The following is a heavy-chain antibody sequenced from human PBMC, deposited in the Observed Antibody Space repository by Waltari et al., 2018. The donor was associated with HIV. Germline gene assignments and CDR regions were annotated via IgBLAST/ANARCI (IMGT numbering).Heavy chain of an antibody. D-gene: IGHD1-26*01. CDR2: IYNNNST. V-gene: IGHV3-53*02. CDR3: ARVRSTMGRFQGFDY. CDR1: GVTVSSIF. Sequence: EVQLVETGGGLIQHGGSLRLRCASSGVTVSSIFMIWVRQAPGKGLEWVSLIYNNNSTYYADSVKGRFTISRDNSKNTLYLQMNSLRAEDTAVYYCARVRSTMGRFQGFDYWGQGTLVTVSS. J-gene: IGHJ4*02.